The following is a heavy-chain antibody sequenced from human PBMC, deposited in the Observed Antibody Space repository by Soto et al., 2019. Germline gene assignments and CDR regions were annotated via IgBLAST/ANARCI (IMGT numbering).Heavy chain of an antibody. CDR2: ISGSGGST. J-gene: IGHJ4*02. Sequence: GGSLRLSCAASGFTFSSYAMSWVRQAPGKGLEWVSAISGSGGSTYYADSVKGRFTISRDNSKNTLYLQMNSLRAEDTAVYYCAKVVWDCSSTSCRSYYFDYWGQGTLVTVSS. V-gene: IGHV3-23*01. D-gene: IGHD2-2*01. CDR1: GFTFSSYA. CDR3: AKVVWDCSSTSCRSYYFDY.